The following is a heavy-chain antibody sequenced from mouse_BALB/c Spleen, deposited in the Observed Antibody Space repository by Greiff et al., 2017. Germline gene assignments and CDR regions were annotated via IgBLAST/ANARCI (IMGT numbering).Heavy chain of an antibody. D-gene: IGHD1-2*01. CDR2: ISYSGST. V-gene: IGHV3-2*02. CDR1: GYSITSDYA. CDR3: ARSGLRLRRTTWYFDV. J-gene: IGHJ1*01. Sequence: EVQLQQSGPGLVKPSQSLSLSCTVTGYSITSDYAWYWIRQFPVNKLEWMGYISYSGSTSYNPSLKSRISITRDASKNQFFLQLNSVTTEDTATYYCARSGLRLRRTTWYFDVWGAGTTVTVSS.